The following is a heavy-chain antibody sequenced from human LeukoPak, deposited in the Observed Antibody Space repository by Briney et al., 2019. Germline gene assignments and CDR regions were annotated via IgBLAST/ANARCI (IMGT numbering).Heavy chain of an antibody. V-gene: IGHV4-39*01. CDR1: SISITSLYY. D-gene: IGHD3-10*01. J-gene: IGHJ4*02. CDR3: ARTRYYYNSRSYGAPYYFDY. CDR2: IYYSGST. Sequence: SETLSLTCSVSSISITSLYYWGWIRQPPGKGLERIGSIYYSGSTYYNPSLKSRVTISVDTSKNQFSLKLSSVTAADTAVYYCARTRYYYNSRSYGAPYYFDYWGQGTLVTVSS.